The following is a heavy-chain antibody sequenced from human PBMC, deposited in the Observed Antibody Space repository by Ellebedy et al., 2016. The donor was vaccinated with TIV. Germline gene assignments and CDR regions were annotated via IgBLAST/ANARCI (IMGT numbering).Heavy chain of an antibody. CDR3: ARGIYGSGSIDY. CDR1: GGSFSGYY. D-gene: IGHD3-10*01. CDR2: VSHRGNT. V-gene: IGHV4-34*01. Sequence: MPSETLSLTCAVYGGSFSGYYWTWIRQSPGKGLEWIGEVSHRGNTKCNPSLKSRVTMVLDTSKNMFSLNLTSVTAADTAVYYCARGIYGSGSIDYWGQGTLVTVSS. J-gene: IGHJ4*02.